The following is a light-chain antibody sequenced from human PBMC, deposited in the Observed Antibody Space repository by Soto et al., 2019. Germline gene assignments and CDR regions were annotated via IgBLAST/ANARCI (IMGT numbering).Light chain of an antibody. CDR1: QTINNK. CDR2: DSS. V-gene: IGKV1-5*01. J-gene: IGKJ2*01. Sequence: DIQMTQSPSTLSASVGDRVTITCRASQTINNKLAWYQQEPGKPPKLLIYDSSTLQTGVPSRFTGSGSGRKFTLTISGLQFGDFATYFCQQLSHYPYTFGQGTKLEI. CDR3: QQLSHYPYT.